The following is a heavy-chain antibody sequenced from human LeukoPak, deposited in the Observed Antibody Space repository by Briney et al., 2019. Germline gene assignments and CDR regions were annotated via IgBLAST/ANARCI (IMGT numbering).Heavy chain of an antibody. CDR2: IWYDGSNK. J-gene: IGHJ6*04. D-gene: IGHD3-10*01. CDR1: GFTFSSYG. V-gene: IGHV3-33*01. Sequence: PGRSLRLSCAASGFTFSSYGMHWVRQAPGKGLEWVAVIWYDGSNKYYADSVKGRFTISRDNSKNTLYLQMNSLRAEDTAVYYGARDRYGSGSRYYYGMDVWGKGTTVTVSS. CDR3: ARDRYGSGSRYYYGMDV.